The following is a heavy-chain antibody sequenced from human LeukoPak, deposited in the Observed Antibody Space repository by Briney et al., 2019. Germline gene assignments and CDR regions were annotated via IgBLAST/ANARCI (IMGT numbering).Heavy chain of an antibody. CDR1: GFTFSHYA. J-gene: IGHJ4*02. D-gene: IGHD2-2*01. Sequence: GGSLRLSCAASGFTFSHYAMHWVRQAPGKGLEWVAVIWYDGSHDTYTDSVKGRFTVSRDNFKNLLHLQMNSLRVEDTAVYYCAKEGDYCSSSGCHKRGIDYWGQGTLVTVSS. CDR3: AKEGDYCSSSGCHKRGIDY. CDR2: IWYDGSHD. V-gene: IGHV3-33*06.